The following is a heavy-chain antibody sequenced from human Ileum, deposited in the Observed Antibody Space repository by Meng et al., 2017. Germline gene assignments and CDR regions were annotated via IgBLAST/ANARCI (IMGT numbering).Heavy chain of an antibody. CDR2: IYRDDEK. J-gene: IGHJ5*02. CDR1: GFSLTTGAEG. CDR3: ARGRVGTWWFDP. Sequence: QITLNESCSTLVKPTQTLTLSRTFSGFSLTTGAEGVGWFRQPPGKGLEWRAMIYRDDEKRFSPSLNSRLTITKDTSKSQVVLTMTNMDPVDTATYYCARGRVGTWWFDPWGQGALVTVSS. D-gene: IGHD3-16*01. V-gene: IGHV2-5*02.